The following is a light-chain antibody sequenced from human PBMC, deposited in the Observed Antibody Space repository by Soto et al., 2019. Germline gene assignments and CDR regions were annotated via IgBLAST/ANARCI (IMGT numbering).Light chain of an antibody. J-gene: IGLJ1*01. CDR2: AVT. Sequence: QSALTQPPSASGSPGQSVTISCTGTSTDVGAYNYVSWYQQHPGKAPKLMIYAVTDRPSGVSSRFSGSKSANTASLTISGLQAEDEADYYCSSYTSSSTLFGTGTKLTVL. CDR3: SSYTSSSTL. CDR1: STDVGAYNY. V-gene: IGLV2-14*01.